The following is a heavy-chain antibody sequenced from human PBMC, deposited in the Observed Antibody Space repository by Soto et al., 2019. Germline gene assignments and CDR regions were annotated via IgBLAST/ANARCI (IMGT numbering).Heavy chain of an antibody. V-gene: IGHV3-15*07. J-gene: IGHJ6*02. CDR1: GFTFSNAW. CDR2: IKSKTDGGTT. Sequence: GGSLRLSCAASGFTFSNAWMNWVRQAPGKGLEWVGRIKSKTDGGTTNYAAPVKGRFTISRDDSKNTLYLQMNSLKTEDTAVYYCTPNPIRILSSGTGYYYYGMDFWGQGTTVTVSS. CDR3: TPNPIRILSSGTGYYYYGMDF. D-gene: IGHD6-13*01.